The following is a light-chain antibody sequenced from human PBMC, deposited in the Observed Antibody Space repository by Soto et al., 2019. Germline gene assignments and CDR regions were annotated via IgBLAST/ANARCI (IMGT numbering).Light chain of an antibody. V-gene: IGKV3-20*01. Sequence: IVLTQSPGLLSLSPGERATLSCRASQSIPTNYLAWYQERPGHVPRLLIFSTTKRATGIPDRFSVSGSGTDITLTISRMEADNFAVYYSQHFANSLFTFGPGTKVDIK. CDR2: STT. J-gene: IGKJ3*01. CDR1: QSIPTNY. CDR3: QHFANSLFT.